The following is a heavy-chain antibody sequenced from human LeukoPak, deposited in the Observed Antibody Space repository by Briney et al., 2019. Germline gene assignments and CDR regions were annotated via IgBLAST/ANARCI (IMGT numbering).Heavy chain of an antibody. CDR1: GFTFSSYA. V-gene: IGHV3-23*01. CDR3: AKDMNSWRDGSGLGDYFDY. CDR2: TSGSGRSI. J-gene: IGHJ4*02. D-gene: IGHD6-19*01. Sequence: GGSLRLSCAASGFTFSSYAMSWVRQAPGKGLEWVSGTSGSGRSIHYADSVKGRFTISRDNSKNALYLQMNSLRADDTAVYYCAKDMNSWRDGSGLGDYFDYWGQGTLVTVSS.